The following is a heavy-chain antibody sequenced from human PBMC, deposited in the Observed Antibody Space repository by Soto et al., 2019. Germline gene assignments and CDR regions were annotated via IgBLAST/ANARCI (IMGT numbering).Heavy chain of an antibody. D-gene: IGHD3-22*01. CDR3: ARVASNYYDSSGYYFDY. CDR2: INPNSGGT. J-gene: IGHJ4*02. Sequence: QVQLVQSGAEVKKPGASVKVSCKASGYTFTGYCMHWVRQAPGQGLEWMGWINPNSGGTNYAQKFQGWVTMTRDTSISTAYRELSRLRSDDTAVYYCARVASNYYDSSGYYFDYWGQGTLVTVSS. CDR1: GYTFTGYC. V-gene: IGHV1-2*04.